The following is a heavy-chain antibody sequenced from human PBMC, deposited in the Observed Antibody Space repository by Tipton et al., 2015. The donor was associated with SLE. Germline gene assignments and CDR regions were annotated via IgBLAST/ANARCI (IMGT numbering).Heavy chain of an antibody. D-gene: IGHD6-13*01. J-gene: IGHJ4*02. Sequence: SLRLSCAASGFTFSTYSMNWVRQAPGKGLEWVSSISGSSRYMYYADSVKGRFTISRDNAKNSLYLQMSSLRVEDTAIYYCARDGIVAAGRNFDYWGQGTLVTVSS. V-gene: IGHV3-21*03. CDR3: ARDGIVAAGRNFDY. CDR2: ISGSSRYM. CDR1: GFTFSTYS.